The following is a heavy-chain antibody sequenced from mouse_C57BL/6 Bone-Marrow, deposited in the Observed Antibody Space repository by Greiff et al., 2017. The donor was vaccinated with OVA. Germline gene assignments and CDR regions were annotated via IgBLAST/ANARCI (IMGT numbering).Heavy chain of an antibody. V-gene: IGHV10-1*01. J-gene: IGHJ4*01. Sequence: EVMLVESGGGLVQPKGSLKLSCAASGFSFNTYAVNWVRQAPGKGLEWVARIRSKSNNYATYYADSVKDRFTISRDDSESMLYLQMNNLKTEDTAMYYCVRQSGNYAMDYWGQGTSVTVSS. CDR1: GFSFNTYA. D-gene: IGHD1-3*01. CDR2: IRSKSNNYAT. CDR3: VRQSGNYAMDY.